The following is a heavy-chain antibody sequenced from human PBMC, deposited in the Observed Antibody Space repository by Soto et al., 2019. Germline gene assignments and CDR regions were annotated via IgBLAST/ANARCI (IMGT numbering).Heavy chain of an antibody. CDR3: AKCNLCGSVTKDY. V-gene: IGHV3-23*01. J-gene: IGHJ4*02. D-gene: IGHD3-10*01. Sequence: EVQVLDSGGDLVQSGGSLRLSCAASGFTFSNYAMSWVRQAPGMGLEWVSSISGGGGSTYYADSVKGRFTISRDNSKNTLYLKMTGLRAKDTAVNYCAKCNLCGSVTKDYWGQGTLVTVSS. CDR2: ISGGGGST. CDR1: GFTFSNYA.